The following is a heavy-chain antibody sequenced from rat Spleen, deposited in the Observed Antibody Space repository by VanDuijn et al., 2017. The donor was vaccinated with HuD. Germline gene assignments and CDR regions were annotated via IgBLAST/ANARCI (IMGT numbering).Heavy chain of an antibody. CDR2: ITNTGGST. Sequence: EVQLVESGGGLVQPGRSLKLSCVTSGFTFNYYWMTWIRQAPGKGLEWVASITNTGGSTYYPDSVKGRFTISRDNAKSTLYLQMNSLRSEDTATYYCTREGSGGPYYFDYWGQGVMVTVSS. D-gene: IGHD1-11*01. V-gene: IGHV5-31*01. CDR1: GFTFNYYW. J-gene: IGHJ2*01. CDR3: TREGSGGPYYFDY.